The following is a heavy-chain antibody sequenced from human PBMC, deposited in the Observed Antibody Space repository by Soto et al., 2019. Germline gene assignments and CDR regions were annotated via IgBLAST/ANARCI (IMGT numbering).Heavy chain of an antibody. CDR3: ARPIEYSSSSGDY. D-gene: IGHD6-6*01. V-gene: IGHV3-11*01. J-gene: IGHJ4*02. Sequence: GGSLGLSCAASGFTFGDYYVSWIRQAPGKGLEWVSYISSSGSTIYYADSVKGRFTISRDNAKNSLYLQMNSLRAEDTAVYYCARPIEYSSSSGDYWGQGTLVTVSS. CDR1: GFTFGDYY. CDR2: ISSSGSTI.